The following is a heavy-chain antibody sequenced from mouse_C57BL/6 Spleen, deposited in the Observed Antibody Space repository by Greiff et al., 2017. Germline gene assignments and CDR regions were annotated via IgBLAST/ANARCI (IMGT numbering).Heavy chain of an antibody. CDR1: GFNIKDYY. V-gene: IGHV14-2*01. J-gene: IGHJ1*03. D-gene: IGHD1-1*01. CDR3: ARRDYGSYWYFDV. Sequence: EVQLQESGAELVKPGASVKLSCTASGFNIKDYYMHWVKQRTEQGLEWIGRIDPEDGETKYDPKFQGKATITADTSSNTAYLQLSSLTSEDTAVDYCARRDYGSYWYFDVWGTGTTVTVSS. CDR2: IDPEDGET.